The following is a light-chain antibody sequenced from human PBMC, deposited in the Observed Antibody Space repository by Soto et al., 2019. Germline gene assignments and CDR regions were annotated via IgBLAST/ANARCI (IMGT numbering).Light chain of an antibody. CDR2: DAS. CDR1: QSVRSK. J-gene: IGKJ5*01. Sequence: EIVMTQSPGTLSVSPGERATLSCRASQSVRSKLAWYQQKPGQAPRLLIYDASTRATGIPARFSGSGSGTEFTLTISSLQSEDFAVYYCQQYNNWPPITFGRGTRLEIK. CDR3: QQYNNWPPIT. V-gene: IGKV3-15*01.